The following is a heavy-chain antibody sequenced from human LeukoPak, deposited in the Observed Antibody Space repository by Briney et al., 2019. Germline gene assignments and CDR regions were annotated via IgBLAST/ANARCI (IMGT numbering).Heavy chain of an antibody. Sequence: ASVKVSCKASGYTFTSYGISWVRQAPGQGLEWMGWISAYNGNTNYAQKLQGRVTMTTDTSTSTAYMELRSLRSDDTAVYYCARENYYDGSGYESSDAFDIWGQGTMVTVSS. J-gene: IGHJ3*02. D-gene: IGHD3-22*01. V-gene: IGHV1-18*01. CDR3: ARENYYDGSGYESSDAFDI. CDR2: ISAYNGNT. CDR1: GYTFTSYG.